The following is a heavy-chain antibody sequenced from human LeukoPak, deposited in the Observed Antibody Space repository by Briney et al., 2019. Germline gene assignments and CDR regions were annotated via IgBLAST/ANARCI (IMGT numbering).Heavy chain of an antibody. Sequence: ASVKVSCKASGYTFTSYYMHWVRQAPGQGLEWMGIINPSGGSTSYAQKFQGRVTMTRDTSTSTVYMELSSLRSEDTAVYYCARIDQWELLGPSYYYMDVWGKGTTVTVSS. CDR3: ARIDQWELLGPSYYYMDV. CDR1: GYTFTSYY. D-gene: IGHD1-26*01. CDR2: INPSGGST. V-gene: IGHV1-46*01. J-gene: IGHJ6*03.